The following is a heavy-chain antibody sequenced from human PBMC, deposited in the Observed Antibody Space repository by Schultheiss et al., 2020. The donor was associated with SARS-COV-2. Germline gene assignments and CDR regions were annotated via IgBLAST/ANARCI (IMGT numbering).Heavy chain of an antibody. CDR2: ISSSSSYI. J-gene: IGHJ3*02. D-gene: IGHD6-19*01. CDR1: GFTFSSYS. V-gene: IGHV3-21*01. CDR3: ARGGNSGWSSLGDDAFDI. Sequence: GGSLRLSCAASGFTFSSYSMNWVRQAPGKGLEWVSSISSSSSYIYYADSVKGRFTISRDNAKNSLYLQMNSLRAEDTAVYYCARGGNSGWSSLGDDAFDIWGQGTTVTVSS.